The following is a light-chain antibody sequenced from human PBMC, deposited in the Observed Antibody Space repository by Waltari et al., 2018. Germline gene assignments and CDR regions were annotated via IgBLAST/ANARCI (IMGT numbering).Light chain of an antibody. CDR1: SSDVGGHTY. Sequence: QSALTQPPSASGSPGQSVTISCTGVSSDVGGHTYVSWYQQHPGKAPKVMIYGVNNRPSGVPGRFSGSKSGNTASLTVSGLQAEDEASYYCSSYVDSNNILFGGGTKLTVL. J-gene: IGLJ2*01. V-gene: IGLV2-8*01. CDR3: SSYVDSNNIL. CDR2: GVN.